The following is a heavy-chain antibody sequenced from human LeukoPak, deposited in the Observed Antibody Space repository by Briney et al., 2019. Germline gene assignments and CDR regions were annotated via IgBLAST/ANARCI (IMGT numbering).Heavy chain of an antibody. V-gene: IGHV3-48*03. CDR1: GITFSSYE. CDR2: ISSAGSAV. J-gene: IGHJ4*02. CDR3: ASQLWNSDY. Sequence: PGGSLRLSCAASGITFSSYEMHWVRQAPGKGLEWVSCISSAGSAVYHADSVKGRFTVSRDNARNLVYLQMNSLRAEDTAVYYCASQLWNSDYWGQGTLVTVSS. D-gene: IGHD5-18*01.